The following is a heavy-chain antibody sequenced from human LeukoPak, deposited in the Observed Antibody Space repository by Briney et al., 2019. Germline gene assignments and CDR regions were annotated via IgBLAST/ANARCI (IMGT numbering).Heavy chain of an antibody. V-gene: IGHV3-23*01. D-gene: IGHD3-3*01. Sequence: GGSLRHSCTTSGFSFNTYSMSWVRQAPGKGLEWVSAINDDTPYYTDSVKGRFTVSRDNSRDTLYLHLNSLRAEDTAIYYCAKEYDLWHEQGNWFDTWGQGVLVTVSS. CDR1: GFSFNTYS. CDR2: INDDTP. J-gene: IGHJ5*02. CDR3: AKEYDLWHEQGNWFDT.